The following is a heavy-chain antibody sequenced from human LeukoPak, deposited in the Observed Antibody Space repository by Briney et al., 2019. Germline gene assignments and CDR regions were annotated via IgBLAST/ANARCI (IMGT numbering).Heavy chain of an antibody. CDR1: GGSISSYY. D-gene: IGHD3-10*01. V-gene: IGHV4-4*07. J-gene: IGHJ6*03. CDR3: ARVGPGSRYYYYYMDV. Sequence: PSETLSLTCTVSGGSISSYYWSWIRQPAGKGLEWIGRIYTSGSTNYNPSLKSRVTMSVDTSKNQFSLKLSSVTAADTAVYYCARVGPGSRYYYYYMDVWGKGTTVTVSS. CDR2: IYTSGST.